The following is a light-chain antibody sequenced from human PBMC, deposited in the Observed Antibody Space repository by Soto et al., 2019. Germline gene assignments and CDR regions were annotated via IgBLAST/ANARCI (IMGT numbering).Light chain of an antibody. CDR1: SSDVGGYNY. V-gene: IGLV2-8*01. J-gene: IGLJ2*01. CDR3: SSYAGNNTVI. CDR2: EVS. Sequence: QSALTQPPSASGSPQQSVTIPCTGTSSDVGGYNYVSWYQQYPGKAPKVLIYEVSKRPSGVPDRFSGSKSGNTASLTVSGLQAEDEADYFCSSYAGNNTVIFGGGTKLTVL.